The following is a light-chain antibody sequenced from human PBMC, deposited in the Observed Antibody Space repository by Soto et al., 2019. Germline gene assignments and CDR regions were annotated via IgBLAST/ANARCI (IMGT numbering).Light chain of an antibody. CDR1: QSVSSSY. J-gene: IGKJ2*02. V-gene: IGKV3-20*01. CDR3: QQYGSSWT. CDR2: GAS. Sequence: EIMLTQSPGTLSLSPGERATLSCRASQSVSSSYLAWYQQKPGQAPRLLIYGASSRATGIPDRFSGSGSGTDFTLTISRLEPEDFAVYYCQQYGSSWTFGQGTKLEIK.